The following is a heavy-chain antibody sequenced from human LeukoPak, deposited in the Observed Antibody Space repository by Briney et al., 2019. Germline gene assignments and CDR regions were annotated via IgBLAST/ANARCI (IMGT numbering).Heavy chain of an antibody. J-gene: IGHJ2*01. CDR2: IYTSGST. CDR3: ARQPHDFWSGYYSTWFFDL. V-gene: IGHV4-4*09. CDR1: GASISSYY. D-gene: IGHD3-3*01. Sequence: PSETLSLTCTVSGASISSYYWNWIRQPPGKGLEWLVSIYTSGSTTYNPSLKSRVTISVDTSKNQFSLKLSSVTAADTAVYYCARQPHDFWSGYYSTWFFDLWGRGTLVTVSS.